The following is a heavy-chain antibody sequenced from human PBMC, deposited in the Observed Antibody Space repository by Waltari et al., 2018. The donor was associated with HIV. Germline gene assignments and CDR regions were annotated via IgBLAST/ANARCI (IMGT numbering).Heavy chain of an antibody. Sequence: QVQLVQSGAEVKKPGSSVKVSCKASGGTFSSYAISWVRQAPGQGLEWMGGIIPIFGTANYAQKFQGRVTIIADEFTSTAYMELSSLRSEDTAMYYCARGGCSGSYYCYFDYRGQGTLVTVSS. CDR1: GGTFSSYA. J-gene: IGHJ4*02. CDR3: ARGGCSGSYYCYFDY. D-gene: IGHD1-26*01. CDR2: IIPIFGTA. V-gene: IGHV1-69*01.